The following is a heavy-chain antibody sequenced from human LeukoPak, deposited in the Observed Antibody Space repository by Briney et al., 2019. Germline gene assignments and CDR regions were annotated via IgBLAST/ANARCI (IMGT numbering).Heavy chain of an antibody. J-gene: IGHJ3*02. CDR1: GFTVSSNY. CDR3: AGEGIVVTTNGPDAFDI. V-gene: IGHV3-53*01. CDR2: IYSGGST. Sequence: GGSLRLSCAASGFTVSSNYMSWVRQAPGKGLEWVSVIYSGGSTYYADSVKGRFTISRDNSKNTLYLQMNSLRAEDTAVYYCAGEGIVVTTNGPDAFDIWGQGTMVTVSS. D-gene: IGHD3-22*01.